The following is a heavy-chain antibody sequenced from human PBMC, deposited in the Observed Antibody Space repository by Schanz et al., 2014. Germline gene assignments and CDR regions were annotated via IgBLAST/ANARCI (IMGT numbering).Heavy chain of an antibody. Sequence: EVHLVESGGGLVQPGGSLRLSCAASGFNFITFAMSWVRQAPGKGPEWVSAIGGDASRTYYADSVKGRFTISRDNSKSPLYLQMNSLGADDTAVYYGARAPPLVRGIAGWFGPWGQGSLVTVSS. CDR1: GFNFITFA. CDR2: IGGDASRT. V-gene: IGHV3-23*04. J-gene: IGHJ5*02. CDR3: ARAPPLVRGIAGWFGP. D-gene: IGHD3-10*01.